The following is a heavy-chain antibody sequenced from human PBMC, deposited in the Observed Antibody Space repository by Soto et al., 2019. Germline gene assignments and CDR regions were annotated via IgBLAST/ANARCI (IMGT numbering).Heavy chain of an antibody. J-gene: IGHJ4*02. CDR1: GFTFSSYG. CDR3: ARDAHYYDSSGYPDY. V-gene: IGHV3-33*01. Sequence: GGSLRLSCAASGFTFSSYGMHWVRQAPGKGLEWVAVIWYDGSNKYYADSVKGRFTISRDNSKNTLYLQMNSLRAEDTAVYYCARDAHYYDSSGYPDYWGQGTLVTVSS. CDR2: IWYDGSNK. D-gene: IGHD3-22*01.